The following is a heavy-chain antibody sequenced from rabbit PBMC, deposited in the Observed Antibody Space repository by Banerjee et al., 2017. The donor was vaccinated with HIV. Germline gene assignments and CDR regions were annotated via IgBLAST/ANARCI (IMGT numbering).Heavy chain of an antibody. Sequence: QSLEESGGDLVKPGASLTLTCTASGFSFSSTYYMCWVRQAPGKGLEWIACIDGASSGNTYYASWAKGRFTISKTSSTTVTLQMTSLTAADTATYFCARGYYPYGYNDYAYAYALTRLDLWGPGTLVTVS. V-gene: IGHV1S40*01. D-gene: IGHD6-1*01. CDR1: GFSFSSTYY. CDR3: ARGYYPYGYNDYAYAYALTRLDL. J-gene: IGHJ3*01. CDR2: IDGASSGNT.